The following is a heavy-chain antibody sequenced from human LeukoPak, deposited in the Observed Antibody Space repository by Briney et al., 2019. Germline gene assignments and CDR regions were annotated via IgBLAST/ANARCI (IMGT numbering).Heavy chain of an antibody. Sequence: SETLSLTCTVSGGSISSYYWSWIRQSPGKGLEWIGHIYYTGSTDYNPSLKSRVTISVDTSKNQFSLKLSSVTAADTAVYYCARVFIGYDSSGPDAFDIWGQGTMVTVSS. CDR1: GGSISSYY. CDR2: IYYTGST. D-gene: IGHD3-22*01. V-gene: IGHV4-59*01. J-gene: IGHJ3*02. CDR3: ARVFIGYDSSGPDAFDI.